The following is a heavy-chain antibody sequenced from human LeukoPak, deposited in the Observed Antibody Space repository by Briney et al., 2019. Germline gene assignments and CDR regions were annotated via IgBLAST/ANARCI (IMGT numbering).Heavy chain of an antibody. J-gene: IGHJ5*02. Sequence: ASVKVSCKASGYTFTGYYMHWVRQAPGQGLEWMGWINPNSGGTGYAQKFQGRVTMTRNTSISTAYMELSSLRSEDTAVYYCARGRALLLWFGELPGPPFDPWGQGTLVTVSS. CDR2: INPNSGGT. V-gene: IGHV1-8*02. CDR3: ARGRALLLWFGELPGPPFDP. D-gene: IGHD3-10*01. CDR1: GYTFTGYY.